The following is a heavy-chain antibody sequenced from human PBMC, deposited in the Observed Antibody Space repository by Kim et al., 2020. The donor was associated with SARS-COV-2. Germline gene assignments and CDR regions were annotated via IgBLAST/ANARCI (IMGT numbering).Heavy chain of an antibody. CDR2: INTNTGNP. CDR1: GYTFTSYA. V-gene: IGHV7-4-1*02. J-gene: IGHJ6*02. CDR3: ARDPMVRGYYYYGMDV. Sequence: ASVKVSCKASGYTFTSYAMNWVRQAPGQGLEWMGWINTNTGNPTYAQGFTGRFVFSLDTSVSTAYLQISSLKAEDTAVYYCARDPMVRGYYYYGMDVWGQGTTVTVSS. D-gene: IGHD3-10*01.